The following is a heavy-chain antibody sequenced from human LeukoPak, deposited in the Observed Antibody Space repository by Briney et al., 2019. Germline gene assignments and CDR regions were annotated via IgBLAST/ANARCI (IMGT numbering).Heavy chain of an antibody. CDR3: ARSTVVRGAFVI. CDR1: GYTFTSYG. J-gene: IGHJ3*02. V-gene: IGHV1-18*01. CDR2: ISAYNGNT. D-gene: IGHD4-23*01. Sequence: ASGKVSCKASGYTFTSYGISWVRQAPGQGLEWMGGISAYNGNTNYAQKLQGRVTMTTDTSTSTAYMDLKSLRSDHTAVYYCARSTVVRGAFVIWGQGTMVTVSS.